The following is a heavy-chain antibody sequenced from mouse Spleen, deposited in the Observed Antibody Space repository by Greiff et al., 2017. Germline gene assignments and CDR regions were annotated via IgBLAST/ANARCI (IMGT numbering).Heavy chain of an antibody. CDR2: IYPGSGNT. J-gene: IGHJ2*01. V-gene: IGHV1-76*01. CDR3: AGWWLPYYFDC. D-gene: IGHD1-1*02. CDR1: GYTFTDYY. Sequence: VKLMESGAELVRPGASVKLSCKASGYTFTDYYINWVKQRPGQGLEWIARIYPGSGNTYYNEKFKGKATLTAEKSSSTAYMQLSSLTSEDSAVYICAGWWLPYYFDCWGQGTTLTGSS.